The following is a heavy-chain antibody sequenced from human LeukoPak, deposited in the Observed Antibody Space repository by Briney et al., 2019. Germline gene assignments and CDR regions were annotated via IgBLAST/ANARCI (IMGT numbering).Heavy chain of an antibody. J-gene: IGHJ5*02. CDR3: ARYYDSSGYDSIPPYNWFDP. D-gene: IGHD3-22*01. CDR1: GGSIGSYY. Sequence: SETLSLTCTVSGGSIGSYYWSWIRQPPGKGLEWIGYIYYSGSTNYNPSLKSRVTISVATSKNQFSLKLSSVTAADTAVYYCARYYDSSGYDSIPPYNWFDPWGQGTLVTVSS. V-gene: IGHV4-59*01. CDR2: IYYSGST.